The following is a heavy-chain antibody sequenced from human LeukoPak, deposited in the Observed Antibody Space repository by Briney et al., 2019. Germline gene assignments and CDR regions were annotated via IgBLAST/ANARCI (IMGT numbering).Heavy chain of an antibody. J-gene: IGHJ2*01. CDR3: ARHSPDYYGSPPYWYFDL. CDR1: GGSISSYY. Sequence: PSETLSLTCTVSGGSISSYYWGWIRQPPGKGLEWIGYIYYSGSTNYNPSLKSRVTISVDTSKNQFSLKLSSVTAADTAVYYCARHSPDYYGSPPYWYFDLWGRGTLVTVSS. CDR2: IYYSGST. D-gene: IGHD3-10*01. V-gene: IGHV4-59*08.